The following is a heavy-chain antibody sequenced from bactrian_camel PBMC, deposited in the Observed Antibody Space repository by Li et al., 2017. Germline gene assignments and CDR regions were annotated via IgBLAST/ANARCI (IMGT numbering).Heavy chain of an antibody. CDR2: ILRDGKYP. V-gene: IGHV3-2*01. Sequence: HVQLVESGGGLVQPGGSLRLVCSASGFTLLAYDMSWIRQRPGQALEWVATILRDGKYPHYPDSVKDRFAISRDDAKNTLYLQMDNLKIEDTAVYYCATRGRLTSVSGDSRITTRGQGTQVTVS. J-gene: IGHJ4*01. D-gene: IGHD3*01. CDR1: GFTLLAYD. CDR3: ATRGRLTSVSGDSRITT.